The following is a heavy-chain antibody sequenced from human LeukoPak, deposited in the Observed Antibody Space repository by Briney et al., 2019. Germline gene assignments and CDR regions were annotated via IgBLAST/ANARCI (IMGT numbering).Heavy chain of an antibody. V-gene: IGHV3-30*02. CDR1: GFTFSSYG. J-gene: IGHJ4*02. Sequence: GGSLRLSCAASGFTFSSYGMHWVRQAPGKGLEWVAFIRYDGSNKYYADSVKGRFTISRDNSKNTLYLQMNSLRAEDTAVYYYAKERIRITMVRGVILPFDYWGQGTLVTVSS. CDR3: AKERIRITMVRGVILPFDY. D-gene: IGHD3-10*01. CDR2: IRYDGSNK.